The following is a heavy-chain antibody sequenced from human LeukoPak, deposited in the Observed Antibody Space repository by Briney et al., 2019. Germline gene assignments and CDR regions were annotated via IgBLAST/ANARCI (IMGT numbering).Heavy chain of an antibody. CDR1: GFTFSSYW. CDR3: ARDLSQYDFWSGYALDYFDY. CDR2: IKQDGSEK. D-gene: IGHD3-3*01. Sequence: TGGSLRLSCAASGFTFSSYWMSWVRQAPGKGLEWVAKIKQDGSEKYYVDSVKGRFTISRDNAKNSLYLQMNSLRAEDTAVYYCARDLSQYDFWSGYALDYFDYWGQGTLVTVSS. V-gene: IGHV3-7*01. J-gene: IGHJ4*02.